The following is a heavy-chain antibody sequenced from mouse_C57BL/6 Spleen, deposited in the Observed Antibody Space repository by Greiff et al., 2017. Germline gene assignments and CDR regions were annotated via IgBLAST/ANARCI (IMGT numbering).Heavy chain of an antibody. J-gene: IGHJ2*01. Sequence: QVQLQQSGPELVKPGASVKISCKASGYAFSSSWMNWVKQRPGQGLEWIGRIYPGDGDTTYNGKFKGKATLTADKSSSTAYMQLSSLTSEDSAVYFCARDYYGSSFDYWGQGTTLTVSS. CDR1: GYAFSSSW. V-gene: IGHV1-82*01. CDR2: IYPGDGDT. D-gene: IGHD1-1*01. CDR3: ARDYYGSSFDY.